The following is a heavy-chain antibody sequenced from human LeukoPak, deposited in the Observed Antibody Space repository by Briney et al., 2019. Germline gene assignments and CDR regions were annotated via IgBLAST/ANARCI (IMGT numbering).Heavy chain of an antibody. CDR2: ISWNSGSI. CDR1: GFTLDDYA. J-gene: IGHJ4*02. CDR3: AKEIAGHSGSYIDY. V-gene: IGHV3-9*01. Sequence: GGSLRLSCAASGFTLDDYAMHWVRQAPGKGLEWVSGISWNSGSIGYADSVKGRFTISRDNAKNSLYLQMNSLRAEDTALYYCAKEIAGHSGSYIDYWGQGTLVTVSS. D-gene: IGHD1-26*01.